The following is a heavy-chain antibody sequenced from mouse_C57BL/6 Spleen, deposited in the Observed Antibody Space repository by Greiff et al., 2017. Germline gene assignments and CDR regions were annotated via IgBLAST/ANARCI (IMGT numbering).Heavy chain of an antibody. CDR1: GYTFTTYP. D-gene: IGHD2-4*01. CDR2: FHPYNDDT. Sequence: VQLVESGAELVKPGASVKMSCKASGYTFTTYPIEWMKQNHGKSLEWIGNFHPYNDDTKYNEKFKGKATLTAEKSSSTVYLELSRLTSDDSAVYYCARREEGLRPWFAYWCQGTLVTVSA. V-gene: IGHV1-47*01. CDR3: ARREEGLRPWFAY. J-gene: IGHJ3*01.